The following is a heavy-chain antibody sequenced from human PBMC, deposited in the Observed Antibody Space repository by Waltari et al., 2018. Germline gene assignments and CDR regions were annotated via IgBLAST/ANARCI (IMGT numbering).Heavy chain of an antibody. CDR1: GFTFSSYA. Sequence: EVQLLESGGGLVQPGGSLRLSCAASGFTFSSYAMSWVRQAPGKGLEWVSVIYSGGSTYYADSVKGRFTISRDNSKNTLYLQMNSLRAEDTAVYYCAKEGRAYCGGDCYDFDYWGQGTLVTVSS. J-gene: IGHJ4*02. D-gene: IGHD2-21*01. V-gene: IGHV3-23*03. CDR2: IYSGGST. CDR3: AKEGRAYCGGDCYDFDY.